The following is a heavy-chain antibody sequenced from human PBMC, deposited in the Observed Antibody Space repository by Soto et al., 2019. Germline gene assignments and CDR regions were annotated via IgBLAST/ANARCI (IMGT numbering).Heavy chain of an antibody. Sequence: QVQLQQWGAGLLKPSETLSLTCAVYGGSFSGYYWSWIRQPPGKGLEWIGEINPSGSTNYNPSLKSRVTISVDTSKNQFSLKLSSVTAADTAVYYCARGRERITMVRGNNWFDPWGQGTLVTVSS. CDR2: INPSGST. D-gene: IGHD3-10*01. CDR3: ARGRERITMVRGNNWFDP. V-gene: IGHV4-34*01. CDR1: GGSFSGYY. J-gene: IGHJ5*02.